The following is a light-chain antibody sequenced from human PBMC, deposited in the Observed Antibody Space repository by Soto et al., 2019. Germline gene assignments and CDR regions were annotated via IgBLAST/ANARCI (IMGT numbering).Light chain of an antibody. Sequence: QSALTQPRSVSGSPGQSVAISCTGSSSDVGGYNSVSWYQHHPGKAPKLLIYEVIKRPSGVPDRFSGSKSGNTASLTISGLQAEDEGDYYCCSYAGSVVVFGGGTQLTVL. CDR2: EVI. V-gene: IGLV2-11*01. J-gene: IGLJ2*01. CDR3: CSYAGSVVV. CDR1: SSDVGGYNS.